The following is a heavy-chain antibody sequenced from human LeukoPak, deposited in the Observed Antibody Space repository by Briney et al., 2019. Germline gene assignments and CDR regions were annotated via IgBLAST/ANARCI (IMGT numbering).Heavy chain of an antibody. J-gene: IGHJ4*02. CDR3: ARGRAIFRVVIPFFDY. D-gene: IGHD3-3*01. CDR1: GGSISSGGYY. V-gene: IGHV4-31*03. CDR2: IYYSGST. Sequence: SETLSLTCTVSGGSISSGGYYWSWIRQHPGKGLEWIGYIYYSGSTYYNPSLKSRVTISVDTSKNQFSLKLSSVTAADTAVYYCARGRAIFRVVIPFFDYWGQGTLVTVSS.